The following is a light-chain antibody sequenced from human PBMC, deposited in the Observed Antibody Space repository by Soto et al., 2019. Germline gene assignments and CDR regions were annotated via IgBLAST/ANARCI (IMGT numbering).Light chain of an antibody. CDR2: AAS. CDR3: QHSYSTPPWT. J-gene: IGKJ1*01. CDR1: QSISSY. V-gene: IGKV1-39*01. Sequence: DIQMTQSPSSLSASVGDRVTITCRASQSISSYLNWYQQKPGKAPKLLIYAASSLQSGVPSRFSGSGSGTDFTLTISSLQLEDFATYYCQHSYSTPPWTFGQGTKVEI.